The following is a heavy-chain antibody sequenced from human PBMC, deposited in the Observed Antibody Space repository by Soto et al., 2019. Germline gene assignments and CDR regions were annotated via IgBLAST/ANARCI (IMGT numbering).Heavy chain of an antibody. CDR3: ARGYYYGSGPWD. V-gene: IGHV1-18*01. Sequence: QVQLVKSGAEVKKPGASVKVSCKASGYTFTSYGISWVRQAPGHGLEWMGWISAYNVNTNYAQKRKGRVTMTTDTSTSTANMELRRRRSDDTAVYYCARGYYYGSGPWDWGQRTLITVYS. D-gene: IGHD3-10*01. CDR1: GYTFTSYG. CDR2: ISAYNVNT. J-gene: IGHJ4*02.